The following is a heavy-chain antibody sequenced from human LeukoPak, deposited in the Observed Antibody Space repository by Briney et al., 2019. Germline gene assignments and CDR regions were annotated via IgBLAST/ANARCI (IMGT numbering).Heavy chain of an antibody. V-gene: IGHV4-34*01. Sequence: SETLSLTCAVYGGSFRGYSLSWVRQPPGEGLEWIGEINHSGSTNYNPSLKSRVTISVDTSKNQFSLKLSSVTAADTAVYYCARVSRRTAATQRNYYYYYMDVWGKGTTVTVSS. CDR2: INHSGST. CDR3: ARVSRRTAATQRNYYYYYMDV. D-gene: IGHD2-15*01. J-gene: IGHJ6*03. CDR1: GGSFRGYS.